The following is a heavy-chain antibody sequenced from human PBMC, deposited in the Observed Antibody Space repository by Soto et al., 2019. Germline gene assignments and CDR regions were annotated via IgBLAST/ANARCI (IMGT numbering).Heavy chain of an antibody. V-gene: IGHV3-23*01. CDR3: AKGGGSKDYSDTSGYYLYYYYAMDV. D-gene: IGHD3-22*01. CDR2: LSGSGVST. J-gene: IGHJ6*02. CDR1: GFTFSSYA. Sequence: EVQLLESGGGLVQPGGSLRLSCAASGFTFSSYAMTWVRQAPGKGLEWVSALSGSGVSTYYADSVKGQFTISRDNSKNTLYLQMNSLRAEDTAVYYCAKGGGSKDYSDTSGYYLYYYYAMDVWGQGTTVTVSS.